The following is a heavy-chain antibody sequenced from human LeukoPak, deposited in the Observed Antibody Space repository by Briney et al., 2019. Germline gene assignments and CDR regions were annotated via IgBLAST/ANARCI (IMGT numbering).Heavy chain of an antibody. J-gene: IGHJ4*02. Sequence: ASVKVFCKASGYTFTSYYMHWVRQAPGQGLEWMGIINPSGGSTSYAQKFQGRVTMTRDMSTSTVYMELSSLRSEDTAVYYCARDRGWELRWFELDYWGQGTLVTVSS. CDR1: GYTFTSYY. CDR2: INPSGGST. D-gene: IGHD1-26*01. V-gene: IGHV1-46*01. CDR3: ARDRGWELRWFELDY.